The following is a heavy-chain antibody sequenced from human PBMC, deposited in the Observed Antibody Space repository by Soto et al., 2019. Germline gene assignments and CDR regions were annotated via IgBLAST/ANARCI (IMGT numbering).Heavy chain of an antibody. CDR3: AREVVVPAAMQGYYYYYGMDV. D-gene: IGHD2-2*01. Sequence: SETLSLTCTVSGGSISSYYWSWIRQPPGKGLEWIGYIYYSGSTNYNPSLKSRVTISVDTSKNQFSLKLSSVTAADTAVYYCAREVVVPAAMQGYYYYYGMDVWRQGTTVTVSS. J-gene: IGHJ6*02. V-gene: IGHV4-59*01. CDR1: GGSISSYY. CDR2: IYYSGST.